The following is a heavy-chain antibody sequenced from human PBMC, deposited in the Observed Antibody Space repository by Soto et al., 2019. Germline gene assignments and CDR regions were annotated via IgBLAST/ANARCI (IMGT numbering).Heavy chain of an antibody. CDR1: GYSFTSYW. Sequence: GESLKSSCKGSGYSFTSYWIGWVRQMPGKGLEWMGIIYPGDSDTRYSPSFQGQVTISADKSISTAYLQWSSLKASDTAMYYCARLTYYYDSSGKNYGMDVWGQGTTVTVSS. D-gene: IGHD3-22*01. V-gene: IGHV5-51*01. CDR2: IYPGDSDT. J-gene: IGHJ6*02. CDR3: ARLTYYYDSSGKNYGMDV.